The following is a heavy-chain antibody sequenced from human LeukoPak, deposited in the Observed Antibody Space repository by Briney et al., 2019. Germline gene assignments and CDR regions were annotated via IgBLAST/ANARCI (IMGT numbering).Heavy chain of an antibody. CDR2: IYYSGST. J-gene: IGHJ5*02. V-gene: IGHV4-39*07. D-gene: IGHD3-10*01. CDR1: GGSISCSNYY. Sequence: SETLSLTCTVSGGSISCSNYYWGWIRQPPGKGLEWIGSIYYSGSTYYSPSLKSRVTISVDTSKNQFSLKLSSVTAADTAVYYCARVGVTMVRGVIINEDWFDPWGQGTLVTVSS. CDR3: ARVGVTMVRGVIINEDWFDP.